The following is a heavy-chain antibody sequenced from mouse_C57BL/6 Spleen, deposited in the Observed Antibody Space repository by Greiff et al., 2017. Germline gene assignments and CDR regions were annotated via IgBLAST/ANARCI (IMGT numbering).Heavy chain of an antibody. CDR1: GYAFSSYW. CDR3: ARGGITTVVPHWYCDV. D-gene: IGHD1-1*01. Sequence: VQLQQSGAELVKPGASVKISCKASGYAFSSYWMNWVKQRPGKGLEWIGQIYPGDGDTNYNGKFKGKATLTADKSSSTAYMQLSSLTSEDSAVYFCARGGITTVVPHWYCDVWGTGTTVTVSS. CDR2: IYPGDGDT. V-gene: IGHV1-80*01. J-gene: IGHJ1*03.